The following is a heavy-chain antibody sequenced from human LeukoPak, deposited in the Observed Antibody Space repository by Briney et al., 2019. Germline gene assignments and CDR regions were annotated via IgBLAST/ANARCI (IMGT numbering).Heavy chain of an antibody. CDR1: GFIFSSYG. Sequence: PGGSLRLSCAASGFIFSSYGMHWVRQAPGKGLEWVSIIYTAGTTNYADSVKGRFTISRDDSKNTLYLQMNSLRVEDTAVYYCARIPFYRTSGSYYTYFDSWGQGTLVTVSS. CDR2: IYTAGTT. V-gene: IGHV3-NL1*01. CDR3: ARIPFYRTSGSYYTYFDS. D-gene: IGHD3-10*01. J-gene: IGHJ4*02.